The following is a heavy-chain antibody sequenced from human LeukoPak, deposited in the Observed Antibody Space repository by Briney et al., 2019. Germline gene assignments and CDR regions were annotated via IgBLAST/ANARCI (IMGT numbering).Heavy chain of an antibody. V-gene: IGHV4-61*01. CDR3: ARESGCSGGSCYGRGFDY. CDR1: GGSVTSGSYY. CDR2: IYYSGST. Sequence: PSETLSLTCTVSGGSVTSGSYYWSWIRQPPGKGLEWIEYIYYSGSTNFNPSLKSRVTISVDTSKNQFSLKLSSVTAADTAVYYCARESGCSGGSCYGRGFDYWGQGTLVTVSS. J-gene: IGHJ4*02. D-gene: IGHD2-15*01.